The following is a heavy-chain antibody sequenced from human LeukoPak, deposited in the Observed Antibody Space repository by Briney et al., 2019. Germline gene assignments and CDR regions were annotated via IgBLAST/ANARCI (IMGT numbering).Heavy chain of an antibody. CDR3: ARSTLGIEFDY. CDR1: GYSFTNYG. Sequence: ASVKVSCRASGYSFTNYGISWVRQAPGQGLEWMGWISAYNDNAHYAQGLQGRVTMTSQTSTRTAYMELRSLRSDDTAVYYCARSTLGIEFDYWGQGTLVTVSS. V-gene: IGHV1-18*01. CDR2: ISAYNDNA. D-gene: IGHD5/OR15-5a*01. J-gene: IGHJ4*02.